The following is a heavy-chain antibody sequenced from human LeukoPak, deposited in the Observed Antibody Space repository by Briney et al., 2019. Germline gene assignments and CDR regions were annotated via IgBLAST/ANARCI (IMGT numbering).Heavy chain of an antibody. CDR3: ARSRPGYSYAIPAFPFDY. Sequence: ASVKVSCKASGYTFTSYYMHWVRQAPGQGLEWMGIINPSGGSTSYAQKFLRRVTMTRDTSTSTVYMELSSLRSEDTAVYYCARSRPGYSYAIPAFPFDYWGQGTLVTVSS. CDR2: INPSGGST. CDR1: GYTFTSYY. D-gene: IGHD5-18*01. V-gene: IGHV1-46*01. J-gene: IGHJ4*02.